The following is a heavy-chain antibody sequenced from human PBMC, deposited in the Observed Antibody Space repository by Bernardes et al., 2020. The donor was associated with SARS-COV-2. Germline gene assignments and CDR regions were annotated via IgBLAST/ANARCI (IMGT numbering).Heavy chain of an antibody. Sequence: SVKVSCKASGGTFSSYAIIWVRQAPGQGLEWMGRIIPIFGTANYAQKFQGRVTITADESTSTAYMELSSLRSEDTAVYYCARVTSGYSYGTGYYGMDVWGQGTTVTVSS. CDR2: IIPIFGTA. J-gene: IGHJ6*02. CDR1: GGTFSSYA. D-gene: IGHD5-18*01. V-gene: IGHV1-69*13. CDR3: ARVTSGYSYGTGYYGMDV.